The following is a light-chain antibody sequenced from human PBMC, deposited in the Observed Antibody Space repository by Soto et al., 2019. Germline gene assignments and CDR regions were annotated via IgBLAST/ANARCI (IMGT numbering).Light chain of an antibody. CDR3: QQYNTYPAP. J-gene: IGKJ3*01. V-gene: IGKV1-5*03. CDR2: KAS. Sequence: DIQMTQSPSTLSASVGDSVIITCRASQSISTWLAWYQQKPGKAPQLLIYKASNLETGLPTRFSGSGSGTEFTLPLFRQQPDGFGPCYCQQYNTYPAPFGPGTKVDIK. CDR1: QSISTW.